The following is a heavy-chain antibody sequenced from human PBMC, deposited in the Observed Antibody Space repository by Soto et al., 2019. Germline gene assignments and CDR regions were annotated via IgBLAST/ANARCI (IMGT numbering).Heavy chain of an antibody. CDR2: ISGSGGST. CDR1: GFTFSSYA. D-gene: IGHD6-19*01. CDR3: ARDRGSSGGLLGY. V-gene: IGHV3-23*01. J-gene: IGHJ4*02. Sequence: GGSLRLSCAASGFTFSSYAMSWVRQAPGKGLEWVSAISGSGGSTYYADSVKGRFTISRDNAKNSLYLQMNSLRAEDTAVYYCARDRGSSGGLLGYWGQGTLVTVSS.